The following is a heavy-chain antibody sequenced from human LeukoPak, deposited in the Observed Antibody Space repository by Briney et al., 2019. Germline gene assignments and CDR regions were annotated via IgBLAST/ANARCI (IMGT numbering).Heavy chain of an antibody. J-gene: IGHJ4*02. D-gene: IGHD4-17*01. CDR2: ISYDGSNK. V-gene: IGHV3-30-3*01. CDR1: GFTFSSFA. Sequence: GRSLRLSCAASGFTFSSFAMHWVRQAPGKGLEWVAVISYDGSNKYYADSVKGRFTISRDNSKNTLYLQMNSLRAEDTAVYYCASGTTVTTGFDYWGQGTLVTVSS. CDR3: ASGTTVTTGFDY.